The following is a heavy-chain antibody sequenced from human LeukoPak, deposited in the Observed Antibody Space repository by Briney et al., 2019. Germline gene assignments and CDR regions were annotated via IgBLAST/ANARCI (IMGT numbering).Heavy chain of an antibody. D-gene: IGHD1-26*01. J-gene: IGHJ4*02. CDR1: GFPSSSYG. CDR2: IKQDGSEK. CDR3: ARGGAKRAFDY. Sequence: PGGSLRLSCADSGFPSSSYGMSWAGQAPGKGREWVANIKQDGSEKYYVDAVKGRFTISRDNAKNSLYLQMNSMGAEDTAVYCCARGGAKRAFDYWGQGTLVTVSS. V-gene: IGHV3-7*01.